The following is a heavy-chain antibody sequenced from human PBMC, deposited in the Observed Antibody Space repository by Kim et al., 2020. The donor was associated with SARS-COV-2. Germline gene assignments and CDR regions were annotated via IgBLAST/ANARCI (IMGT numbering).Heavy chain of an antibody. V-gene: IGHV5-51*01. D-gene: IGHD3-22*01. CDR1: GYSFPTYW. Sequence: GESLKISCKGSGYSFPTYWIGWVRQMPGKGLEWMGIIYPGDSDTPYSPSFQGQVTISADKSISTAYLQWSSLKASDTAMYYCARLFYDSSAYRTFDYWGQGTLVTVSS. CDR2: IYPGDSDT. CDR3: ARLFYDSSAYRTFDY. J-gene: IGHJ4*02.